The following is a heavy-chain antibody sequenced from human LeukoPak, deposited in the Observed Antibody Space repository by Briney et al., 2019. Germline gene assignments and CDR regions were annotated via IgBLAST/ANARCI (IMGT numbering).Heavy chain of an antibody. CDR1: RFTFSSYS. CDR3: ARGPAASGYYDSRGRYGYFDY. V-gene: IGHV3-21*01. CDR2: ISSSSSYI. D-gene: IGHD3-22*01. Sequence: GGSLRLSCAASRFTFSSYSMNWVRQAPGKGLEWVSSISSSSSYIYYADSVKGRFTISRDNAKNSLYLQMNSLRAEDTAVYYCARGPAASGYYDSRGRYGYFDYWGQGTLVTVSS. J-gene: IGHJ4*02.